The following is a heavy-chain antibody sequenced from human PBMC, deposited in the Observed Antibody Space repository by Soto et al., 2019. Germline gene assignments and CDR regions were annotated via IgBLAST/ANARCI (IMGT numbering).Heavy chain of an antibody. J-gene: IGHJ5*02. CDR3: TREVDDVTNWFDX. CDR1: GDSVSSNSAA. CDR2: TYYKSQWYN. Sequence: SQTLSLTCSISGDSVSSNSAAWNWIRQSPSIGLECLGRTYYKSQWYNYHAVSVKSRITIHPDTSKNQFSLQLNSVTPEDTAVYYCTREVDDVTNWFDXWGQVTLFTVSX. D-gene: IGHD2-21*02. V-gene: IGHV6-1*01.